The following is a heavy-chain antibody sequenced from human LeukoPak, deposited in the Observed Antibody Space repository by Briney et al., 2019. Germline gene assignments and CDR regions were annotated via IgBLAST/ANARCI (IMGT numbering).Heavy chain of an antibody. D-gene: IGHD6-13*01. Sequence: SVKVSCKASGGTFSSYAISWVRQAPGQGLEWMGGIIPIFGTANYSQKFQGRVTITTDESTSTAYMELSSLRSEDTAVYYCARVRGSSSWYSYFDYWGQGTLVTVSS. CDR1: GGTFSSYA. CDR2: IIPIFGTA. V-gene: IGHV1-69*05. CDR3: ARVRGSSSWYSYFDY. J-gene: IGHJ4*02.